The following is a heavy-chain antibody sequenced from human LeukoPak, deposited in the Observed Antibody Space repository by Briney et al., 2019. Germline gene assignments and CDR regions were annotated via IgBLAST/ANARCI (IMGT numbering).Heavy chain of an antibody. V-gene: IGHV3-23*01. CDR3: ARDQWLAYYYHGMDV. CDR2: ISGSGGST. D-gene: IGHD6-19*01. Sequence: GGSLRLSCAASGFTFSSYAMSWVRQAPGKGLEWVSAISGSGGSTYYADSVKGRFTISRDNSKNTLYLQMNRLRAEDTAIYYCARDQWLAYYYHGMDVWGQGTTVTVSS. CDR1: GFTFSSYA. J-gene: IGHJ6*02.